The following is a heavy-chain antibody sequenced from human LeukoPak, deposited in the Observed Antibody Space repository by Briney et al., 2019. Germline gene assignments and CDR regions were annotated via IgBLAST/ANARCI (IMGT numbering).Heavy chain of an antibody. Sequence: SETLSLTFTVSGGSISSSSYYWGWIRQPPGKGLEWIGSIYYSGSTYYNPSLKSRVTISVDTSKNQFSLKLSSVTAADTAVYYCARHSSGNFDYWGQGTLVTVSS. J-gene: IGHJ4*02. CDR2: IYYSGST. CDR3: ARHSSGNFDY. CDR1: GGSISSSSYY. V-gene: IGHV4-39*01. D-gene: IGHD6-19*01.